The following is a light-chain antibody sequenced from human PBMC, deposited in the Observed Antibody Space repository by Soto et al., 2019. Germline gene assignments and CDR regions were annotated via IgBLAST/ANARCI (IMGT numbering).Light chain of an antibody. CDR3: QQYNSYTT. V-gene: IGKV1-5*03. Sequence: IQMTQSPSTLSACVGDRVTITCRASQSISSWLAWYQQKPGKAPKLLIYKASSLESGVPSRFSGSGFGTEFTLTISSLQPDDFATYYCQQYNSYTTFGQGTKVDIK. CDR1: QSISSW. J-gene: IGKJ1*01. CDR2: KAS.